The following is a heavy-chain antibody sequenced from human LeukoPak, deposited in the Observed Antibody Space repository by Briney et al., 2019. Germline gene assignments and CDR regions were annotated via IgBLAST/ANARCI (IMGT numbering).Heavy chain of an antibody. CDR3: ARGRPHGNDY. D-gene: IGHD4-23*01. Sequence: GGSLRLSCTASGFTFRSYWMHWVRQIPGKGLMWVSRISDDGSSTTYADSVKGRFSISRDNAKNTLYLQMNNLRVEDTAVYYCARGRPHGNDYWGQGTLVTVSS. CDR1: GFTFRSYW. V-gene: IGHV3-74*01. J-gene: IGHJ4*02. CDR2: ISDDGSST.